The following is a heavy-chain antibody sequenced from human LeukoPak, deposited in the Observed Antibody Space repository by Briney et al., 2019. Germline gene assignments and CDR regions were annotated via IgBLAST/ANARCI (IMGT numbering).Heavy chain of an antibody. Sequence: SETLSLTCTVSGGSISSYYWSWIRKPPGKGLEWIGYIYYSGSTNYNPSLKSRVTISVDTSKNQFSLKLSSVTAADTAVYYCARDLKPYYYYGMDVWGQGTTVTVSS. CDR3: ARDLKPYYYYGMDV. J-gene: IGHJ6*02. V-gene: IGHV4-59*01. CDR1: GGSISSYY. CDR2: IYYSGST. D-gene: IGHD1-14*01.